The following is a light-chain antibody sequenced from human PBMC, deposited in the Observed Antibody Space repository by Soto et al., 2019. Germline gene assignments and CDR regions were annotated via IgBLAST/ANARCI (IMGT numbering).Light chain of an antibody. CDR3: QQYGDSPWT. CDR2: GAS. Sequence: VVLTQSPGTLSLSPEERATLSCRASQSVGSTYLAWYQQKPGQAPRLLIYGASSRATGIPDRFAGGGSGTDFTLTISRLEPEDFAVYHCQQYGDSPWTFGQGTTVEIK. J-gene: IGKJ1*01. V-gene: IGKV3-20*01. CDR1: QSVGSTY.